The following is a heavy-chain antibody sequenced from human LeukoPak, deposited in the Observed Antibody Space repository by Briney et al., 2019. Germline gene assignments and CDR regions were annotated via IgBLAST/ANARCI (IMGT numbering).Heavy chain of an antibody. CDR3: ARPNSYGPRDAFDI. D-gene: IGHD5-18*01. Sequence: GEALKISCKGSGYSFTSYWIGWVRQMPGKGLEWMWIIYPGDSDTRYSPYFQGQVTISADKSISTAYLQWSRLKASDTAMYYCARPNSYGPRDAFDIWGQGTMVTVSS. V-gene: IGHV5-51*01. CDR1: GYSFTSYW. J-gene: IGHJ3*02. CDR2: IYPGDSDT.